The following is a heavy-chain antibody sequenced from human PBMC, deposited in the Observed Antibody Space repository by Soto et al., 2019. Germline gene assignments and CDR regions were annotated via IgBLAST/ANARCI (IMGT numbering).Heavy chain of an antibody. CDR3: ARDSLVGAIAFIDY. Sequence: QVQLQESGPGLVKPSETLSLTCTVSGGSVSSGSYYWSWIRQPPGKGLEWIGYIYYSGSTNYNPSLKSRVTISVDTSKNQFSLKLSSVTAADTAVYYCARDSLVGAIAFIDYWGQGTLVTVSS. CDR2: IYYSGST. V-gene: IGHV4-61*01. D-gene: IGHD1-26*01. J-gene: IGHJ4*02. CDR1: GGSVSSGSYY.